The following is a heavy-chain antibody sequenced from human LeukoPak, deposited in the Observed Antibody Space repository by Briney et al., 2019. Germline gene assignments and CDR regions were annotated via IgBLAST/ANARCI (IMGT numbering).Heavy chain of an antibody. Sequence: SETLSLTCTVSGGSISTNGYYWSWIRQPPGKGLEWIGYIYYSGDTYYNPSLKSRVTISVDTSKNQFSLKLSSVTAADTAVYYCARRDCSSTSCPDAFDIWGQGTMVTVSS. CDR3: ARRDCSSTSCPDAFDI. CDR1: GGSISTNGYY. CDR2: IYYSGDT. V-gene: IGHV4-30-2*01. D-gene: IGHD2-2*01. J-gene: IGHJ3*02.